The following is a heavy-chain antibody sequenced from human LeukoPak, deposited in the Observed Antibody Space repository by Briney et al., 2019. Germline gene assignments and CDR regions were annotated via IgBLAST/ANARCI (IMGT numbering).Heavy chain of an antibody. D-gene: IGHD2-15*01. V-gene: IGHV3-23*01. CDR1: GFTFSSYD. J-gene: IGHJ4*02. CDR2: ISNNGGYT. CDR3: AKQLGYCSDGSCYFPY. Sequence: GGSLRLSCAASGFTFSSYDMHWVRQTTGKGLEWVSAISNNGGYTYYADSVQGRFTISRDNSKSTLCLQMNSLRAEDTAVYYCAKQLGYCSDGSCYFPYWGQGTLVTVSS.